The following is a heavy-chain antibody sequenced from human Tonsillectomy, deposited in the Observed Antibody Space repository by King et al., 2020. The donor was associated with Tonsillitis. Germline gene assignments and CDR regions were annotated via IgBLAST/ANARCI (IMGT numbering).Heavy chain of an antibody. J-gene: IGHJ3*02. CDR1: GYTLTELS. V-gene: IGHV1-24*01. D-gene: IGHD6-19*01. CDR2: FDPEDGET. CDR3: ATGYSNGWSFAFDI. Sequence: QLVQSGAEVKKPGASVKVSCKVSGYTLTELSMHWVRQAPGKGLEWMGRFDPEDGETIYAQKFQGRVTMTEDKSTDTAYMELSSLGSEDTAVYYCATGYSNGWSFAFDIWGQGTMVTVSS.